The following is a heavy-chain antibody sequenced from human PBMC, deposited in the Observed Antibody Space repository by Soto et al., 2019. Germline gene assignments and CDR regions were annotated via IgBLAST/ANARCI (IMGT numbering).Heavy chain of an antibody. CDR1: GGTFSKYG. D-gene: IGHD4-17*01. Sequence: QVQLVQSGAEVKKPGSSVKVSCKVSGGTFSKYGISWVRQAPGQGLEWMGGIIPMFTTPNYAQKFEDRVTITADESTSTAYMRLSSLSSEDTAVYYCARGQEFGDYGSVDSWGQGPLVTVSS. CDR2: IIPMFTTP. J-gene: IGHJ4*02. CDR3: ARGQEFGDYGSVDS. V-gene: IGHV1-69*12.